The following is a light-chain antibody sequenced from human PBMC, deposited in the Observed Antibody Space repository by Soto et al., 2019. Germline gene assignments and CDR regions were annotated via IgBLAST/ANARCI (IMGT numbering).Light chain of an antibody. CDR2: AAS. J-gene: IGKJ5*01. Sequence: DIQMTQSPSSLSASVGDRVTITCRASESINRHLNWYQQKPGKAPKLLIYAASSLQNGVPSRFSGSGSGADFTLTISNLQPEDFATYYCQQSYSTLSITFGQGTRLEIK. CDR1: ESINRH. V-gene: IGKV1-39*01. CDR3: QQSYSTLSIT.